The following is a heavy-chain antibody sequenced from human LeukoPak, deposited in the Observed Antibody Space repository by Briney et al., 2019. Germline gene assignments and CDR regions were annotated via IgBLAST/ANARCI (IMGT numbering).Heavy chain of an antibody. CDR2: INPSGGST. Sequence: ASVKVSCKASGYTFTSYYMHWVRQAPGQGLEWMGIINPSGGSTSYAQKFQGRVTITRDTSTSTVYMELSSLRSEDTAVYYCARDLLRGTMVRGFGYWGQGNLVTVSS. V-gene: IGHV1-46*01. J-gene: IGHJ4*02. CDR1: GYTFTSYY. CDR3: ARDLLRGTMVRGFGY. D-gene: IGHD3-10*01.